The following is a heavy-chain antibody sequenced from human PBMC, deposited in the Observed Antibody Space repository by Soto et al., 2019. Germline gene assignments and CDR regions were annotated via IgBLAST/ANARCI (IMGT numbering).Heavy chain of an antibody. V-gene: IGHV4-59*01. D-gene: IGHD4-4*01. CDR2: IYYSGST. CDR1: GGSMSIYY. CDR3: ARAKDYSNRAFDY. J-gene: IGHJ4*02. Sequence: SETLSLTCTASGGSMSIYYWSWIRQPPGKGLEWIGYIYYSGSTNYNPSLKSRVTISVDTSKNQFSLKLSSVTAADTAVYYCARAKDYSNRAFDYWGQGTLVTVSS.